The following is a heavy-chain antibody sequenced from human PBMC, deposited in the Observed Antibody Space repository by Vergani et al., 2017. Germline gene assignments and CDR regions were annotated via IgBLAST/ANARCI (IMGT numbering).Heavy chain of an antibody. D-gene: IGHD2-2*01. Sequence: EVQLVESGGGLVQPGGSPRLSCAASGFTFSSYSMNWVRQAPGKGLEWVSYISSSSSTIYYADSVKGRFTISRDNAKNSLYLQMNSLRAEDTAVYYCARYQSRLSETYGMDVWGQGTTVTVSS. V-gene: IGHV3-48*01. CDR2: ISSSSSTI. J-gene: IGHJ6*02. CDR1: GFTFSSYS. CDR3: ARYQSRLSETYGMDV.